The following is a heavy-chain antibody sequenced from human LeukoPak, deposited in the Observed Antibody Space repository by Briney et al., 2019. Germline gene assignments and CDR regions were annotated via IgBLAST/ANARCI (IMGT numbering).Heavy chain of an antibody. CDR2: IIPIFGTA. Sequence: ASVKVSCKASGGTFSSYAISWVRQAPGQGLEWMGGIIPIFGTANYVQKFQGRVTITTDESTSTAYMELSSLRSEDTAVYYCASTGVATIYTPFDYWGQGTLVTVSS. D-gene: IGHD5-24*01. CDR3: ASTGVATIYTPFDY. V-gene: IGHV1-69*05. CDR1: GGTFSSYA. J-gene: IGHJ4*02.